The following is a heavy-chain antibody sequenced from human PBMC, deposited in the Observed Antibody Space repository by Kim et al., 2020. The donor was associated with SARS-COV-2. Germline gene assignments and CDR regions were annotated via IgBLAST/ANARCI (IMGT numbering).Heavy chain of an antibody. J-gene: IGHJ4*02. Sequence: SETLSLTCTVSGGSISSGGYYWSWIRQHPGKGLEWIGYIYYSGSTYYNPSLKSRVTISVDTSKNQFSLKLSSVTAADTAVYYCASSRDGYNSQDYWGQGTLVTVSS. CDR2: IYYSGST. V-gene: IGHV4-31*03. CDR3: ASSRDGYNSQDY. CDR1: GGSISSGGYY. D-gene: IGHD5-12*01.